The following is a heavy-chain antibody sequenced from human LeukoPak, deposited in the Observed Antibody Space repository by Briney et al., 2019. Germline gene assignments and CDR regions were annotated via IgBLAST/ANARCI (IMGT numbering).Heavy chain of an antibody. V-gene: IGHV4-30-4*01. D-gene: IGHD5-24*01. CDR3: ARVGTDGYPTEYYFDY. CDR1: GGSINSGDYY. J-gene: IGHJ4*02. Sequence: SETLSLTCTVSGGSINSGDYYWSWIRQPPGKGLEWIGYIYYSGSAYYNPSLKSRVTISVDTSKNQFSLKLSSVTAADTAVYYCARVGTDGYPTEYYFDYWGQGTLVTVSS. CDR2: IYYSGSA.